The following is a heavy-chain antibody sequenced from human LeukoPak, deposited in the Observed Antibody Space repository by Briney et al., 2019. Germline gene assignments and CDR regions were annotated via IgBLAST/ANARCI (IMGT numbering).Heavy chain of an antibody. V-gene: IGHV3-74*01. CDR1: RLIFSSYW. D-gene: IGHD3-10*01. J-gene: IGHJ6*03. CDR3: AGHYGSGRYHYYYMDV. Sequence: GGSLRLSCAASRLIFSSYWMHWVRQAPGKGLVWVSRINSDGSSTIYADSVKGRFTISRDYAKNTVYLQMNSLRVDDTAVYYCAGHYGSGRYHYYYMDVWGRGTTVTVPS. CDR2: INSDGSST.